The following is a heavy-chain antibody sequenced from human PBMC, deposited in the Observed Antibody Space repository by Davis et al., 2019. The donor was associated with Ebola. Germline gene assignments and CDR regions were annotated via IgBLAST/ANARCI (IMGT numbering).Heavy chain of an antibody. CDR2: IHPGDSDT. CDR1: GYNFNKFW. D-gene: IGHD2/OR15-2a*01. Sequence: GESLKISCKGSGYNFNKFWIGWVRQMPGKGLEWMGIIHPGDSDTRYSPSFQGQVTISADKSISTAYLQWSSLKASDTGMYFCARAGRLINSPDYYYYGMDVWGQGTTVTVSS. J-gene: IGHJ6*02. CDR3: ARAGRLINSPDYYYYGMDV. V-gene: IGHV5-51*01.